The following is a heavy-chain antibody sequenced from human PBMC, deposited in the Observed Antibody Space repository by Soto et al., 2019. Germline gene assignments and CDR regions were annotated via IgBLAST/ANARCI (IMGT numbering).Heavy chain of an antibody. D-gene: IGHD3-22*01. Sequence: QPGGSLRLSCAASGFTFSSYWMHWVRQAPGKGLVWVSRINSDGSSTSYADSVKGRFTISRDNAKNTLYLQMNSLRAEDTAVYYCARGSGSTRYYYGMDVWGQGTTVTVSS. J-gene: IGHJ6*02. CDR2: INSDGSST. CDR1: GFTFSSYW. CDR3: ARGSGSTRYYYGMDV. V-gene: IGHV3-74*01.